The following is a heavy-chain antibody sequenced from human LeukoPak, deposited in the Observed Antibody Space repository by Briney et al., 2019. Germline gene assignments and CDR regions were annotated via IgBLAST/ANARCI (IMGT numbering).Heavy chain of an antibody. J-gene: IGHJ4*02. V-gene: IGHV1-18*01. CDR2: ISAYNGNT. Sequence: ASAKVSCKASGYTLTSYGISWVRQAPRQGLEWMGWISAYNGNTNYAQKLQGRVTMTTDTSTSTAYMELRSLRSDDTAVYYCARDPDSSGYIGFDYWGQGTLVTVSS. CDR1: GYTLTSYG. D-gene: IGHD3-22*01. CDR3: ARDPDSSGYIGFDY.